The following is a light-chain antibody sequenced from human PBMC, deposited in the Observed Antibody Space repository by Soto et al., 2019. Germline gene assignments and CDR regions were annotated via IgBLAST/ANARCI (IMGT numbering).Light chain of an antibody. V-gene: IGKV3-15*01. Sequence: EIGMTQSPATLSVSRGERATLSCRASQSVSNNLAWYQHKPGQAPRLLIYGASTRATGIPARFTGSGSGTEFTLTISTLQSEDFALYYCQQYDNWLTFGGGTKVEIK. CDR2: GAS. CDR3: QQYDNWLT. J-gene: IGKJ4*01. CDR1: QSVSNN.